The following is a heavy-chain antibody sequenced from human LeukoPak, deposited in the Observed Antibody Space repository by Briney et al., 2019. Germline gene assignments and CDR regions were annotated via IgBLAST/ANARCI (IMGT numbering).Heavy chain of an antibody. Sequence: PSETLSLTCTVSGGSISSGDYYWSWIRQPPGKGLEWIGYIYYSGSTFYNPSLKSRVTLSVDTSKNHFSLKLSSVTAADTAVYYCARTSPLDYYDSSGHPLDSWGQGTLVTVSS. CDR3: ARTSPLDYYDSSGHPLDS. V-gene: IGHV4-30-4*01. CDR1: GGSISSGDYY. J-gene: IGHJ4*02. CDR2: IYYSGST. D-gene: IGHD3-22*01.